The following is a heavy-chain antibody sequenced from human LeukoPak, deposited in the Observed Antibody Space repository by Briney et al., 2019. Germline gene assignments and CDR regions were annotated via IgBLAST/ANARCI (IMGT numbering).Heavy chain of an antibody. D-gene: IGHD3-22*01. J-gene: IGHJ3*02. CDR2: ISYDGGNK. Sequence: PGGSLRLSCAASGFTFSNYAMHWVRQAPGKGLEWVAVISYDGGNKYYADSVKGRFTISRDNSKNTLYLQMNSLRAEDTAVYYCAREPRITMIVVVIGDAFDIWGQGTMVTVSS. CDR1: GFTFSNYA. V-gene: IGHV3-30-3*01. CDR3: AREPRITMIVVVIGDAFDI.